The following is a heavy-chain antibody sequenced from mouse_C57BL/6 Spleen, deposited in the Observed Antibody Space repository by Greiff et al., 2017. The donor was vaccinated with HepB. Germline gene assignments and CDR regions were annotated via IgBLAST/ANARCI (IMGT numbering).Heavy chain of an antibody. J-gene: IGHJ2*01. CDR3: ARGKGLLYGLDY. V-gene: IGHV1-47*01. D-gene: IGHD1-1*02. Sequence: QVQLQQSGAELVKPGASVKMSCKASGYTFTTYPIEWMKQNHGKSLEWIGNFHPYNDDTKYNEKFKGKATLTADKSSSTAYMQLSSLTSEDSAVYFCARGKGLLYGLDYWGQGTTLTVSS. CDR2: FHPYNDDT. CDR1: GYTFTTYP.